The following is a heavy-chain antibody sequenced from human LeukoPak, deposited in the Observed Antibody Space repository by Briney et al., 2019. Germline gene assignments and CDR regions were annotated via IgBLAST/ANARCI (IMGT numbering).Heavy chain of an antibody. Sequence: GGSLRLSCAASGFTFSNYWMSWVRQPPGRGLEWVANIKLDGSEKYYVDSVKGRFTISRDDAKNSLYLQMNSLRAEDTAVYYCAREYCSSSRCYLIEKRVDFDFWGLGTLVTVSS. D-gene: IGHD2-2*01. J-gene: IGHJ4*02. CDR1: GFTFSNYW. CDR3: AREYCSSSRCYLIEKRVDFDF. CDR2: IKLDGSEK. V-gene: IGHV3-7*04.